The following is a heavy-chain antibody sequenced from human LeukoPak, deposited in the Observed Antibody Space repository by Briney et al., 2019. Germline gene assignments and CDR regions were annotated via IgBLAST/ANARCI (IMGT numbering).Heavy chain of an antibody. CDR2: IKQDGSEK. Sequence: GGSLRLSCAASGFIFSSYWMSWVRQAPGKGLEWVANIKQDGSEKYYVDSVKGRFTISRDNAKNSLYLQMNSLRAEDTAVYYCARDGAEIVVGRHDAFDIWGQGTMVTVSS. V-gene: IGHV3-7*01. CDR3: ARDGAEIVVGRHDAFDI. D-gene: IGHD3-22*01. CDR1: GFIFSSYW. J-gene: IGHJ3*02.